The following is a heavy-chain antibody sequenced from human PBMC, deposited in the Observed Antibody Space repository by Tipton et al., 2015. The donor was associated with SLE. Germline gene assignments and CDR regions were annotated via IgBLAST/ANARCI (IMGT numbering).Heavy chain of an antibody. CDR3: ARGPLLDL. D-gene: IGHD5/OR15-5a*01. J-gene: IGHJ2*01. Sequence: TLSLTCTVSGGSISSSSYYWGWIRQPPGKGLEWIGNIYHSGSTNYNPSLKSRVTISVDTSKNQFSLKLSSVTAADTAVYYCARGPLLDLWGRGTLVTVSS. CDR2: IYHSGST. V-gene: IGHV4-39*07. CDR1: GGSISSSSYY.